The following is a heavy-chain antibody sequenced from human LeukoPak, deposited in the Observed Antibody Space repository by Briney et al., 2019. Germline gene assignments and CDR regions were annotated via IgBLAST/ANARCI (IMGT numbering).Heavy chain of an antibody. CDR1: GFTFSSYA. CDR3: ARPGLIGYSGSHDPFFDY. V-gene: IGHV3-30*04. Sequence: PGGSLRLSCAASGFTFSSYAMHWVRQAPGKGLEWVAVISYDGSNKYYADSVKGRFTISRDNSKNTLYLQMNSLRAEDTAVYYCARPGLIGYSGSHDPFFDYWGQGTLVTVSS. D-gene: IGHD1-26*01. CDR2: ISYDGSNK. J-gene: IGHJ4*02.